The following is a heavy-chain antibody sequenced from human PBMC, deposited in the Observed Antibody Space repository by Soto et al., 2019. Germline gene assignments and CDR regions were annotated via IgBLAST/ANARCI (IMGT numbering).Heavy chain of an antibody. CDR2: IWYDGSNK. D-gene: IGHD6-19*01. CDR1: VFTFSIYG. J-gene: IGHJ4*02. Sequence: PGGSLRLSCAASVFTFSIYGMHWVRQAPGKGLEWVAVIWYDGSNKYYAESVKGRFTISRDNSKNTLYLQMNSLRAEDTAVYYCARDSHVGSGWQLTADYWGQGTMVTVSS. V-gene: IGHV3-33*01. CDR3: ARDSHVGSGWQLTADY.